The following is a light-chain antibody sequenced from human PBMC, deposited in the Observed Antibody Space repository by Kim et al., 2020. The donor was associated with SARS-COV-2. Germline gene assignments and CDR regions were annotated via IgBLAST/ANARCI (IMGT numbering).Light chain of an antibody. Sequence: ASVGDRLTVTCQASQDIRNYLNWFQQKPGKAPKLLIYDASNLETGVASRFSGSGSGTDFTFTISSLQPEDIATYYCQQYNTLPVTFGQGTRLEIK. CDR2: DAS. J-gene: IGKJ5*01. V-gene: IGKV1-33*01. CDR1: QDIRNY. CDR3: QQYNTLPVT.